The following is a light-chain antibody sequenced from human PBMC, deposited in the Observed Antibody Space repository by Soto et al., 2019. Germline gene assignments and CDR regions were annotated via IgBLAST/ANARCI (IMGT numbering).Light chain of an antibody. Sequence: EIVLTQSPGTLSLSPGERATLSCRASQSVTSSYLAWYQQKPGQAPRLLIYGASTRATGIPDRFSGSGSGTDFTLTISRLEPEDFAVYHRQQYDSSPLTFGAGTKVEIK. CDR2: GAS. CDR1: QSVTSSY. CDR3: QQYDSSPLT. V-gene: IGKV3-20*01. J-gene: IGKJ4*01.